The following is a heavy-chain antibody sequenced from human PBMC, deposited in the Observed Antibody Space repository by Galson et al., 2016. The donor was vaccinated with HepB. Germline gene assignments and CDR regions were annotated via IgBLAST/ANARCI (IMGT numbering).Heavy chain of an antibody. CDR3: ARGRGYAPDWLDP. V-gene: IGHV4-59*01. CDR1: GGSISGYY. J-gene: IGHJ5*02. Sequence: SETLSLTCTVSGGSISGYYWTWIRQSPGKGLEWIGYISSGGSPDYDPSLESRVTLLIDMSKNQFSLRLGSLTAADTAFYYCARGRGYAPDWLDPWGQGTLVTVSS. D-gene: IGHD1-26*01. CDR2: ISSGGSP.